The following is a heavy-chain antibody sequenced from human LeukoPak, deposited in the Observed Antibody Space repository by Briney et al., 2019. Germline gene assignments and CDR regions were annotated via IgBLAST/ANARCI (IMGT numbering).Heavy chain of an antibody. J-gene: IGHJ4*02. CDR1: GFTFCNYG. CDR2: ISYDGRNK. V-gene: IGHV3-30*18. CDR3: AKAHHYSDSSGYFDS. D-gene: IGHD3-22*01. Sequence: PGGSLRLSCAASGFTFCNYGIHCVRQAPGKGLEWVAAISYDGRNKFYPDSVKGRFTISRDNSKNTLYLQMHSLRPEDTAVYYCAKAHHYSDSSGYFDSWGQGTLVTVSS.